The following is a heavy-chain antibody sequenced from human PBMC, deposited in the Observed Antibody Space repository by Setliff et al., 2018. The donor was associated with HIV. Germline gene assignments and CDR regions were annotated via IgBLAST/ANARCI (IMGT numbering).Heavy chain of an antibody. V-gene: IGHV4-31*11. CDR3: ARTRVWADAVRYFDS. J-gene: IGHJ4*02. CDR1: GGSISSGGYY. D-gene: IGHD6-6*01. Sequence: KTSETLSLTCAVSGGSISSGGYYWSWIRQHPGKGLEWIGHIYYSGSTKYKPSLRSRITISVDTSENHFSLKVTSVTAADTAVYYCARTRVWADAVRYFDSWGQGTLVTVSS. CDR2: IYYSGST.